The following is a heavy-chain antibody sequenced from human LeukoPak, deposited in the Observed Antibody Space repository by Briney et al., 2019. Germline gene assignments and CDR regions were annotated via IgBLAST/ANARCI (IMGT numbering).Heavy chain of an antibody. CDR3: AKDLTRGWELLPSPFDY. Sequence: SLRLSCAASGFTFDDYAMHWVRQAPGKGLEWVSGISWNSGNIGYADSVKGRFTISRDNAKNSLYLQMNSLRAEDTALYYCAKDLTRGWELLPSPFDYWGQGTLVTVSS. D-gene: IGHD1-26*01. V-gene: IGHV3-9*01. CDR2: ISWNSGNI. CDR1: GFTFDDYA. J-gene: IGHJ4*02.